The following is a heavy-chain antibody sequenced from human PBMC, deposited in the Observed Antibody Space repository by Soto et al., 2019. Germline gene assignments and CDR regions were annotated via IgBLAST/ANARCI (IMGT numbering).Heavy chain of an antibody. CDR3: AGQYRSSSVEF. CDR1: GFTFSDYY. Sequence: QVQLVESGGGLVKPGGSLRLSCAASGFTFSDYYMNWIRQAPGKGLEWVSYISSGAITIYYADSVKGRFTTSRDNAKNSLYLQMNSLRAEDTAVYYCAGQYRSSSVEFWGQGTLVTVSS. D-gene: IGHD6-6*01. V-gene: IGHV3-11*01. J-gene: IGHJ4*02. CDR2: ISSGAITI.